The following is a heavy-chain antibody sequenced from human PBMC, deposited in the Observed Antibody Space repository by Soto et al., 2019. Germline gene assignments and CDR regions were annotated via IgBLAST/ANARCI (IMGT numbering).Heavy chain of an antibody. V-gene: IGHV3-15*07. CDR1: GFTFTNAW. Sequence: PGGSLRLSCAASGFTFTNAWINWVRQAPGKGLEWVGRIKSKTDGGTTDYAEPVKGRFAISRDDSNNMVYLQMNSLKIEDTAVYYCTTDSYSTIIIVRFAYWGHGTLVTVSS. CDR3: TTDSYSTIIIVRFAY. D-gene: IGHD3-22*01. CDR2: IKSKTDGGTT. J-gene: IGHJ4*01.